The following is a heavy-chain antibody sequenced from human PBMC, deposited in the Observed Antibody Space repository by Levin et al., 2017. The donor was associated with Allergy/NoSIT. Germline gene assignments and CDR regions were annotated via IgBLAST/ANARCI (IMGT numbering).Heavy chain of an antibody. V-gene: IGHV4-4*07. J-gene: IGHJ4*02. CDR3: ARLWYGEENDY. CDR2: ISTSGST. Sequence: SQTLSLTCTVSGGAITNYYWTWIRQPAGKGLEWIGRISTSGSTAYNPSLTSRLTMSIDTSKNQFSLKLTSVTAADTAVYYCARLWYGEENDYWGQGTLVTVSS. CDR1: GGAITNYY. D-gene: IGHD3-10*01.